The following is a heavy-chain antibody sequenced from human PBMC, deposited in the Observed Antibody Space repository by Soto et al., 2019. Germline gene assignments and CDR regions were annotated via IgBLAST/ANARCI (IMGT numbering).Heavy chain of an antibody. Sequence: QVQLVQSGAEVKKPGSSVKVSCKASGGTFSSYAISWVRQAPGQGLEWMGGIIPIFGTANYAQKFQGRVTITADESTSTAYMELSSLRSEDTAVYYCARDFIAAAGLHYSYYGMDVWGQGTTVTVSS. D-gene: IGHD6-13*01. CDR2: IIPIFGTA. CDR1: GGTFSSYA. V-gene: IGHV1-69*12. CDR3: ARDFIAAAGLHYSYYGMDV. J-gene: IGHJ6*02.